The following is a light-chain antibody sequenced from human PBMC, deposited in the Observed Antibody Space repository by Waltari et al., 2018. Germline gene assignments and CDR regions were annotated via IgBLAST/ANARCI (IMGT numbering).Light chain of an antibody. V-gene: IGKV3-15*01. CDR2: GAS. CDR1: QSVSRN. Sequence: EIVMTQSPATLSVSPGDRATLSCRASQSVSRNLAWYQQKPGQAPRLLIYGASTRATGIPARFSGSGSGTEFTLTISSLQSEDFAVYYCQQYNNWPPTFGQGTKVEIK. J-gene: IGKJ1*01. CDR3: QQYNNWPPT.